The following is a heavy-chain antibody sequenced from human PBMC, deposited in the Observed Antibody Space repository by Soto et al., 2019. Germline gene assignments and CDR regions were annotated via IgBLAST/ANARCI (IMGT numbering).Heavy chain of an antibody. J-gene: IGHJ6*02. CDR2: ITHSGST. V-gene: IGHV4-34*01. D-gene: IGHD3-22*01. CDR3: ARDSRRFTMIGKSSVYGMDV. Sequence: SETLSLTCAVHCGSFSGYYWSWLRQPPGRGLEWIGEITHSGSTNYNPSLKSRVTISIDTTKNQFSLKLNSVTAADTSVYYCARDSRRFTMIGKSSVYGMDVWGQGTTVTVSS. CDR1: CGSFSGYY.